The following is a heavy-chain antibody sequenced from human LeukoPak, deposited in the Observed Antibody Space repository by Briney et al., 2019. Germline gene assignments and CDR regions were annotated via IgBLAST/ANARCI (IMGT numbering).Heavy chain of an antibody. Sequence: PGGSLRLSCAASGFTFSSYDMFWVRQAPGKGLEWVSYISSGGSTTHYGDSGKGRFTISRDNAKNSLYLQMSSLRAENTAVYDCARGRRPDAFDSWGQGTRVTVS. CDR2: ISSGGSTT. V-gene: IGHV3-48*03. J-gene: IGHJ3*02. CDR3: ARGRRPDAFDS. CDR1: GFTFSSYD.